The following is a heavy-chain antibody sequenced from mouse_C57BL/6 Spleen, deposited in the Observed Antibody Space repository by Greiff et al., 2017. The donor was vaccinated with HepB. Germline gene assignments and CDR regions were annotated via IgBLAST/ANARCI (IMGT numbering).Heavy chain of an antibody. J-gene: IGHJ2*01. D-gene: IGHD2-4*01. CDR3: AREEGYDYDEGDY. V-gene: IGHV3-6*01. CDR1: GYSITSGYY. Sequence: EVQLQQSGPGLVKPSQSLSLTCSVTGYSITSGYYWNWIRQFPGNKLEWMGYISYDGSNNYNPSLKNRIHITRDTSKNQLFLKLKSVTTEDTATYYCAREEGYDYDEGDYWGQGTTLTVSS. CDR2: ISYDGSN.